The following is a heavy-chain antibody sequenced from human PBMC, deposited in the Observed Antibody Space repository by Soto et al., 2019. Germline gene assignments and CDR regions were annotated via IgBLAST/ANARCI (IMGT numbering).Heavy chain of an antibody. Sequence: QVQLVQSGAEVKKPGASVKVSCKASGYTFTSYYIHCVRQAPGQGLEWMGVINPSGGSTSYAQKFQGRVTMTRDTSTSTVYMELSSLRSEDTAVYYCARVRGGELYDGMDVWGQGTTVNVSS. CDR3: ARVRGGELYDGMDV. CDR2: INPSGGST. J-gene: IGHJ6*02. CDR1: GYTFTSYY. V-gene: IGHV1-46*01. D-gene: IGHD3-10*01.